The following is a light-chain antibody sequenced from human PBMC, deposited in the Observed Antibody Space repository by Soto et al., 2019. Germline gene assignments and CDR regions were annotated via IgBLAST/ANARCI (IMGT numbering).Light chain of an antibody. CDR3: QQRSNWIT. CDR1: QSVSNNY. V-gene: IGKV3D-20*02. J-gene: IGKJ5*01. Sequence: EILFTQSPGTLSLSPGERATLSCRASQSVSNNYLAWYQQKPGKAPRLLIYGASNRATGIPDRFSGSGSGTDFTLTIRSLEPEDFAVYYCQQRSNWITFGQGTRLEI. CDR2: GAS.